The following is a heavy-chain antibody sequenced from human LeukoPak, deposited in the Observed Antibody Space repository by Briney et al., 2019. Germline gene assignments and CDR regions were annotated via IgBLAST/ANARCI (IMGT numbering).Heavy chain of an antibody. CDR3: VRHAWFGPGPVLGIVKRTENWFFDL. CDR2: IYTSGST. V-gene: IGHV4-4*09. Sequence: SETLSLTCTVSGGSVSGYYWSWIRQPPGKGLEWIGSIYTSGSTNSNPSLKSRVTVSADTSENQFSLRLSSVTAADTAVYYCVRHAWFGPGPVLGIVKRTENWFFDLWGRGTLVGVSS. CDR1: GGSVSGYY. J-gene: IGHJ2*01. D-gene: IGHD3-10*01.